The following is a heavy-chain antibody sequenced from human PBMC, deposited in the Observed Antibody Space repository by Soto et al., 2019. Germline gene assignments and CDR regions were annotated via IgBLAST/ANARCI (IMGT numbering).Heavy chain of an antibody. V-gene: IGHV3-23*01. CDR1: GFTFSSYA. CDR2: ISGSGGST. D-gene: IGHD3-3*01. CDR3: AKGLYYDFWSGYRNYYGMDV. Sequence: EVQLLESGGGLVQPGGSLRLSCAASGFTFSSYAMSWVRQAPGKGLEWVSAISGSGGSTYYADSVKGRFTIPRDNSKNTLYLQMNSLRAEDTAVYYCAKGLYYDFWSGYRNYYGMDVWGQGTTVTVSS. J-gene: IGHJ6*02.